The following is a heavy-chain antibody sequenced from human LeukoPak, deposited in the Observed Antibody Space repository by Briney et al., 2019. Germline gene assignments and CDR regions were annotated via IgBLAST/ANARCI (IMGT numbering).Heavy chain of an antibody. Sequence: PGRSRRLCCAASGFTFSSDGMHWVRQAPGKGLEGVAVISYDGSNKYYADSVKGRFTISRDNSTNTLYLQMNSLRTEDTAVYYCAIADCSGASCPLNHWGQGTLVTVSS. D-gene: IGHD2-15*01. CDR2: ISYDGSNK. CDR1: GFTFSSDG. CDR3: AIADCSGASCPLNH. J-gene: IGHJ5*02. V-gene: IGHV3-30*03.